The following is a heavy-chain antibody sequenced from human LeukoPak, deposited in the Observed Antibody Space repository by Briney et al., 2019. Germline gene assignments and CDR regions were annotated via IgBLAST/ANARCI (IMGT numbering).Heavy chain of an antibody. CDR2: MYYSGST. CDR3: ASGIDGYTDDAFDI. J-gene: IGHJ3*02. V-gene: IGHV4-39*07. CDR1: GDPISSDIYY. Sequence: PSETLSLTCTVSGDPISSDIYYCGWIRQPPGEGLEWIGSMYYSGSTHYNPSLKSRVTISVDTSKNQFSLKVSSVTAADTAVYYCASGIDGYTDDAFDIWGQGTLVTVS. D-gene: IGHD5-24*01.